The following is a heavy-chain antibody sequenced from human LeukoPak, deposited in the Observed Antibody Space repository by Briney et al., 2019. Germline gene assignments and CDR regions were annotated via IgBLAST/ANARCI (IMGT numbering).Heavy chain of an antibody. D-gene: IGHD6-13*01. V-gene: IGHV3-21*01. CDR3: ARGSSSWSGMDV. CDR1: GFTFSRYS. CDR2: ISSSSSYI. Sequence: GGPLRLSCAASGFTFSRYSMNWVRQAPGKGLEWVSSISSSSSYIYYADSVKGRFTISRDNAKNSLYLQMNSLRAEDTAVYYCARGSSSWSGMDVWGKGTTVTVSS. J-gene: IGHJ6*03.